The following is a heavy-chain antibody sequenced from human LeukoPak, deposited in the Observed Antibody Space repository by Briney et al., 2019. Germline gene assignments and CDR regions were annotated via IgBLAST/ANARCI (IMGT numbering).Heavy chain of an antibody. Sequence: GGSLRLSCTPPGFAFSNYAMNWLRHAPGKGPEWVSGISGFNTYYADSVKGRFTIFRDNSKNVLYLQMDRLRAEDTAVYSCAKDVCTSPRCLLYFDSWGQGTLVTVSS. CDR2: ISGFNT. CDR3: AKDVCTSPRCLLYFDS. J-gene: IGHJ4*02. CDR1: GFAFSNYA. V-gene: IGHV3-23*01. D-gene: IGHD2-8*01.